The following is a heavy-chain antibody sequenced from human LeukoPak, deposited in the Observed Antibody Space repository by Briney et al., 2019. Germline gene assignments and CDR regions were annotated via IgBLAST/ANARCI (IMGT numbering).Heavy chain of an antibody. CDR2: ISSSSSYI. J-gene: IGHJ4*02. V-gene: IGHV3-21*01. CDR1: GSTFSSYS. Sequence: PGGSLRLSCAASGSTFSSYSMNWVRQAPGKGLEWVSSISSSSSYIYYADSVKGRFTISRDNAKNSLYLQMNSLRAEDTAVYYCVRGKGSVFDYWGQGTLVTVSS. CDR3: VRGKGSVFDY.